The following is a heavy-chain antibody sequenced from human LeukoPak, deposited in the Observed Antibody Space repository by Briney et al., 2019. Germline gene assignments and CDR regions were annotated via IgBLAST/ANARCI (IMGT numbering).Heavy chain of an antibody. CDR2: IRTDGNT. CDR1: GFSFSSYH. D-gene: IGHD1-20*01. V-gene: IGHV3-74*01. CDR3: VAYNWNYPDY. Sequence: GGSLRLSCAASGFSFSSYHMYWVRQAPEKGLVWVSRIRTDGNTAYADSVKGRFTISRDNAKNTLYLQMNSLRAEETAVYYCVAYNWNYPDYWGQGTLVTVSS. J-gene: IGHJ4*02.